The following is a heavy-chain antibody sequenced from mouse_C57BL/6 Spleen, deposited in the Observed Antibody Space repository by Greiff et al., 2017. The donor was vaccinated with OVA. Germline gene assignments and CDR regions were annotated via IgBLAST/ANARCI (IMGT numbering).Heavy chain of an antibody. CDR1: GYAFTNYL. V-gene: IGHV1-54*01. CDR2: INPGSGGT. J-gene: IGHJ1*03. Sequence: VQLQQSGAELVRPGPSVKVSCKASGYAFTNYLIEWVKQRPGQGLEWIGVINPGSGGTNYNEKFKGKATLTADKSSSTAYMQLSSLTSEDSAVYFCARAPGGYFDVWGTGTTVTVSS. CDR3: ARAPGGYFDV.